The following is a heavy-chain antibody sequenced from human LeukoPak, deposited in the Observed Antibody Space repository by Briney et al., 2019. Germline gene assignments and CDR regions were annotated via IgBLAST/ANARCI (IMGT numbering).Heavy chain of an antibody. CDR1: GYTFRNYA. Sequence: ASVKVSCKASGYTFRNYAVHWVRQAPGQRLEWMGWVHVGNGDTRYSQNFQGRVTITRDTSASTAYMELSSLRSEDTAVYYCATHYGSGSYSYYGMDVWGQGTTVTVSS. J-gene: IGHJ6*02. CDR2: VHVGNGDT. V-gene: IGHV1-3*01. CDR3: ATHYGSGSYSYYGMDV. D-gene: IGHD3-10*01.